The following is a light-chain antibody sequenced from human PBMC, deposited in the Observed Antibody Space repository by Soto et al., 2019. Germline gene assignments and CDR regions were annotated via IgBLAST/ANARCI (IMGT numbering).Light chain of an antibody. CDR3: CSYAGSSTLV. Sequence: QSVLTQPASVSGSPGQSITISCTGTSSDVGSYNLVSWYQQHPGKAPKLMIYDVSKRPSGVSNRFSGSKSGNMASLTISGLQAEDEADYYCCSYAGSSTLVFGGGTQLTVL. CDR1: SSDVGSYNL. CDR2: DVS. V-gene: IGLV2-23*02. J-gene: IGLJ2*01.